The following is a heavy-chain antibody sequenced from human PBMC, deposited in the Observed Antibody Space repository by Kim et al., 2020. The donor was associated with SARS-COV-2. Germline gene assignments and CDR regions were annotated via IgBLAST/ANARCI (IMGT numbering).Heavy chain of an antibody. CDR2: IYYSGST. J-gene: IGHJ4*02. Sequence: SETLSLTCTVFGGSISSGGYYWSWIRQHPGKGLEWIGYIYYSGSTYYNPSLKSRVTISVDTSKNQFSLKLSSVTAADTAVYYCARGHDYYGSSDYFDYWGQGTLVTVSS. CDR1: GGSISSGGYY. D-gene: IGHD3-10*01. V-gene: IGHV4-31*03. CDR3: ARGHDYYGSSDYFDY.